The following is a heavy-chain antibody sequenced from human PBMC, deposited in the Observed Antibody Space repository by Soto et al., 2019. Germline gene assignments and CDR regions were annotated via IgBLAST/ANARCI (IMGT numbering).Heavy chain of an antibody. CDR3: ATGGLGI. Sequence: EVQLVESGGGLVKPGGSFRLSCVVSGLSFSNAWMSWVRQAPGKGLEWVGRIQSKTAGGPTDYAAPVKGRFTISRDDSKNTLYLQMNSLKTEDTAVYYCATGGLGIWGQGTLVTVSS. J-gene: IGHJ4*02. V-gene: IGHV3-15*01. CDR1: GLSFSNAW. D-gene: IGHD6-13*01. CDR2: IQSKTAGGPT.